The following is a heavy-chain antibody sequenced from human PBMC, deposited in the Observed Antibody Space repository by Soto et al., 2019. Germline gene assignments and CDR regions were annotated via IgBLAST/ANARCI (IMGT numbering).Heavy chain of an antibody. CDR3: ASLAYCGGDCWAYFDF. D-gene: IGHD2-21*01. CDR1: GASISSGGYY. V-gene: IGHV4-31*03. Sequence: SETLSLTCTVSGASISSGGYYWSWIRQHPGKGLEWIGYIYNSGATYYNPSLRSRVSISVDTSKKQLSLKLTSVTAADTAVYYYASLAYCGGDCWAYFDFWGQGTLVTVSS. J-gene: IGHJ4*02. CDR2: IYNSGAT.